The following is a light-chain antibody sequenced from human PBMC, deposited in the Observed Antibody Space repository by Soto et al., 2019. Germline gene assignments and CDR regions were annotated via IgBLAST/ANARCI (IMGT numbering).Light chain of an antibody. Sequence: QSARTQPASVSWSPGQSITISCTGTSSDVGGYNYVSWYQQHPGKAPKLMIYEVSNRPSGVSNRFSGSKSGNTASLTISGLQAEDEADYYCSSYTSSSHNYVFGTGTKVTVL. CDR2: EVS. J-gene: IGLJ1*01. CDR3: SSYTSSSHNYV. CDR1: SSDVGGYNY. V-gene: IGLV2-14*01.